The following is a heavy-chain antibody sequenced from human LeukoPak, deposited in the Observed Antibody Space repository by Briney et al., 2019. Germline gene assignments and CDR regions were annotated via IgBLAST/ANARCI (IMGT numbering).Heavy chain of an antibody. J-gene: IGHJ3*02. CDR1: GGSISSGDYY. CDR3: ARVTRTYYYGSGTQADAFDI. CDR2: IYYSGST. Sequence: KSSQTLSLTCTVSGGSISSGDYYWSWIRQPPGKGLEWIGSIYYSGSTYYNPSLKSRVTISVDTSKNQFSLKLSSVTAADTAVYYCARVTRTYYYGSGTQADAFDIWGQGTMVTVSS. D-gene: IGHD3-10*01. V-gene: IGHV4-39*07.